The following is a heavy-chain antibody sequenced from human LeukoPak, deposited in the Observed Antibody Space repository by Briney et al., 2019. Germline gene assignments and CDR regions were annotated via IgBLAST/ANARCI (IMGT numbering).Heavy chain of an antibody. CDR1: GGSISSGSYY. J-gene: IGHJ1*01. CDR3: ARGSSGWYIEYFQH. Sequence: SQTLSLTCTVSGGSISSGSYYWSWIRQPPGKGLEWIGYIYYSGSTNYNPSLKSRVTISVDTSKNQFSLKLSSVTAADTAVYYCARGSSGWYIEYFQHWGQGTLVTVSS. V-gene: IGHV4-61*01. CDR2: IYYSGST. D-gene: IGHD6-19*01.